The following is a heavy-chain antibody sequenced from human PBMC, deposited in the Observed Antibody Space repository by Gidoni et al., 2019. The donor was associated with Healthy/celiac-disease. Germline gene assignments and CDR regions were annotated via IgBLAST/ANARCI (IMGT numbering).Heavy chain of an antibody. Sequence: QVTLKESGPALVKPTQTLTLTCPFSGFSLSTSGMRVSWIRQPPGKALEWLARIDWDDDKFYSTSLKTRLTISKDTSKNQVVLTMTNMDPVDTATYYCAQGSGYAPFDYWGQGTLVTVSS. J-gene: IGHJ4*02. V-gene: IGHV2-70*04. D-gene: IGHD5-12*01. CDR3: AQGSGYAPFDY. CDR1: GFSLSTSGMR. CDR2: IDWDDDK.